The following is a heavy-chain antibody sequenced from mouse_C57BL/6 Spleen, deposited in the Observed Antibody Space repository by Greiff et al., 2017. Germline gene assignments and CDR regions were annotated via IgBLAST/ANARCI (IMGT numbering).Heavy chain of an antibody. Sequence: VQLQEPGAELVRPGASVKLSCKASGYTFTSYGISWVKQRTGQGLEWIGEIYPRSGNTYYNEKFKGKATLTADKSSSTAYMELRSLTSEDSAVYFCAREGREGRYAMYYWGQGTSVTVSS. CDR2: IYPRSGNT. J-gene: IGHJ4*01. CDR3: AREGREGRYAMYY. V-gene: IGHV1-81*01. CDR1: GYTFTSYG.